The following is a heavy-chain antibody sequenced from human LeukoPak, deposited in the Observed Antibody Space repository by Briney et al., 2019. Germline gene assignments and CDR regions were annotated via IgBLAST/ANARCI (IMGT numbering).Heavy chain of an antibody. CDR2: ISSNGGST. J-gene: IGHJ4*02. Sequence: GGSLRLSCAASGFTFSSYAMHWVRQAPGKGPEYVSAISSNGGSTYYANSVKGRFTISRDNSKNTLYLQMNSLRAEDTAVYYCARDRIQLWLRDFGYWGQGTLVTVSS. D-gene: IGHD5-18*01. CDR3: ARDRIQLWLRDFGY. CDR1: GFTFSSYA. V-gene: IGHV3-64*01.